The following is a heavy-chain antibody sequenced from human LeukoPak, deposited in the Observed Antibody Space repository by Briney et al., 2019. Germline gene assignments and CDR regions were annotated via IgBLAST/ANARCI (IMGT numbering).Heavy chain of an antibody. Sequence: SETLSLTCTVSGGSISSFYWSWIRQPPGKGLEWIGNINYSGSTNYNPSLKSRVTISVDTSKNQFSLKLSSVTAADTAVYYCARGLIMAVAGRGEFHYWGQGTLVTVSS. CDR3: ARGLIMAVAGRGEFHY. CDR1: GGSISSFY. CDR2: INYSGST. J-gene: IGHJ4*02. D-gene: IGHD6-13*01. V-gene: IGHV4-59*01.